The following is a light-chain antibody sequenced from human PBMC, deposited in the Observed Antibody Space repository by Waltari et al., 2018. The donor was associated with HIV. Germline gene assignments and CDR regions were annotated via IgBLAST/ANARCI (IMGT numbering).Light chain of an antibody. CDR2: EVS. CDR3: MQALQTPIT. J-gene: IGKJ5*01. V-gene: IGKV2D-29*01. Sequence: DIVMTQTPLSLSVTPGQPASISCKSNQSLQHSNGKTYFYWYLQKSGQPPQLLIYEVSNRFSGVPYRFSGSGSGTDFTLKINRVEAEDVGIYFCMQALQTPITFGQGTRLNIK. CDR1: QSLQHSNGKTY.